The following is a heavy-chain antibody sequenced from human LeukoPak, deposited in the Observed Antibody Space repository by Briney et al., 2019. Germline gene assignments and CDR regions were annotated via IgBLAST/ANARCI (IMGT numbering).Heavy chain of an antibody. Sequence: GGSLRLSCAASGFTFSSYAMSWVRQAPGKGLEWVSAISGSGGSTYYADSVKGRFTISRDNSKNTLYLQMNGLRAEDTAVYYCAKDLRDGYNYWNYFDYWGQGTLVTVSS. D-gene: IGHD5-24*01. CDR1: GFTFSSYA. CDR2: ISGSGGST. V-gene: IGHV3-23*01. J-gene: IGHJ4*02. CDR3: AKDLRDGYNYWNYFDY.